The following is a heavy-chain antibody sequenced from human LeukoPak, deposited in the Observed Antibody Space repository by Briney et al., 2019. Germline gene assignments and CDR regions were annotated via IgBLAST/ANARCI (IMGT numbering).Heavy chain of an antibody. CDR1: GYSISRGYY. V-gene: IGHV4-38-2*01. CDR2: IYHSGST. D-gene: IGHD3-22*01. Sequence: PSDTLSLTCSVCGYSISRGYYWGWTGQPPGKGLEWMGIIYHSGSTSSNPSLKSRVTISVDTSKNQFSLKLSSVTAADTAVYYCARYYYDSSGYYFFDYWGQGTLVTVSS. J-gene: IGHJ4*02. CDR3: ARYYYDSSGYYFFDY.